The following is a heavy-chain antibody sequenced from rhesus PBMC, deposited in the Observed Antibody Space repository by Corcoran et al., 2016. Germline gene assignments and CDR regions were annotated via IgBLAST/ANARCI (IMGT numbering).Heavy chain of an antibody. CDR1: GYSFTSYW. J-gene: IGHJ4*01. CDR3: AKRAAAAGAYFDY. Sequence: EVQLVQSGAEVKRPGESLKISCKTSGYSFTSYWISWVRLMPGKGLEWMGAIDPSDSETRYSPSFQAQVTISADKSISTTYLQWSSLKASDSATYYCAKRAAAAGAYFDYWGQGVLVTVSS. D-gene: IGHD6-25*01. V-gene: IGHV5-2*01. CDR2: IDPSDSET.